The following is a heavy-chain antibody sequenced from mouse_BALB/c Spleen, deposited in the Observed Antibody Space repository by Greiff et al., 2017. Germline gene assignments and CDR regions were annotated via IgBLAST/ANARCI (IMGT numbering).Heavy chain of an antibody. Sequence: VQLQQSGAELVRPGASVTLSCKASGYTFTDYEMHWVKQTPVHGLEWIGAIDPETGGTAYNQKFKGKATLTADKSSSTAYMELRSLTSEDSAVYYCTSAGTTWFAYWGQGTLVTVSA. V-gene: IGHV1-15*01. D-gene: IGHD4-1*01. J-gene: IGHJ3*01. CDR3: TSAGTTWFAY. CDR2: IDPETGGT. CDR1: GYTFTDYE.